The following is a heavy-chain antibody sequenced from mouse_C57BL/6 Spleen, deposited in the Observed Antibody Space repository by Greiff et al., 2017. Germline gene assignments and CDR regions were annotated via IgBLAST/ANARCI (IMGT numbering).Heavy chain of an antibody. Sequence: VKLLESGAELVKPGASVKLSCKASGYAFSSYWMNWVKQRPGQGLEWIGQFYPGDGDTHYNGKFKGKATLTADKSSSTAYMQLSSLASEDSAVDFCSITGTPCAYWGQGTLVTVSA. D-gene: IGHD4-1*01. CDR1: GYAFSSYW. J-gene: IGHJ3*01. CDR2: FYPGDGDT. CDR3: SITGTPCAY. V-gene: IGHV1-80*01.